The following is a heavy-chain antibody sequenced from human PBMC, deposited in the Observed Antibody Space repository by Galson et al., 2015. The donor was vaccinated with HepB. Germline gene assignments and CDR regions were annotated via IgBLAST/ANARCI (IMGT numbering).Heavy chain of an antibody. V-gene: IGHV3-30-3*01. CDR1: GFTFSSYA. J-gene: IGHJ4*02. CDR2: ISYDGSNK. Sequence: SLRLSCAASGFTFSSYAMHWVRQAPGKGLEWVAVISYDGSNKYYADSVKGRFTISRDNAKNSLYLQMNSLRAEDTAVYYCARDTSATHRWYGSGWYEYFDYWGQGTLVTVSS. D-gene: IGHD6-19*01. CDR3: ARDTSATHRWYGSGWYEYFDY.